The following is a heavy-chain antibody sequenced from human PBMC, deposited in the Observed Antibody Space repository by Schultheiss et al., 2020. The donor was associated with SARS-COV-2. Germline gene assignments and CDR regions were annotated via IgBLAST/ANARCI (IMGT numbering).Heavy chain of an antibody. CDR2: ISYDGSNH. Sequence: GGSLRLSCAASGFTFSSYAMHWVRQAPGKGLEWVAVISYDGSNHHYADSVKGRFTISRDNAKNSLYLQMNSLRAGDTAVYYCANSFQLGISDYWGQGTLVTVSS. V-gene: IGHV3-30*04. J-gene: IGHJ4*02. CDR3: ANSFQLGISDY. CDR1: GFTFSSYA. D-gene: IGHD7-27*01.